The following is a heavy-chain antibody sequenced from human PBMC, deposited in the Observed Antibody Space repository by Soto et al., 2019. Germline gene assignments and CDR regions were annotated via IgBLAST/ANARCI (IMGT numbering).Heavy chain of an antibody. CDR3: ARHVDTAMVDIRNWFDP. V-gene: IGHV4-39*01. Sequence: SETLSLTCTVSGGSISSSSYYWGWIRQPPGKGLEWIGSIYYSGSTYYNPSLKSRVTISVDTSKNQFSLKLSSVTAADTAVYYCARHVDTAMVDIRNWFDPWGQGTLVTVSS. CDR2: IYYSGST. CDR1: GGSISSSSYY. J-gene: IGHJ5*02. D-gene: IGHD5-18*01.